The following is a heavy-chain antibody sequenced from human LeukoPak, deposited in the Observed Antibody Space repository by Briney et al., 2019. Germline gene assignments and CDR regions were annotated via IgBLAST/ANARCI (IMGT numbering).Heavy chain of an antibody. D-gene: IGHD3-3*01. J-gene: IGHJ3*02. Sequence: SETLSLTCTVSGGSISSSSYYWGWIRQPPGKGLEWIGSIYYSGSTYYNPSLKSRVTISVDTSKNQFSLKLSSVTAADTAVYYCARPVSFRTITIFGAQPPDAFDIWGQGTMVTVSS. CDR3: ARPVSFRTITIFGAQPPDAFDI. CDR2: IYYSGST. V-gene: IGHV4-39*01. CDR1: GGSISSSSYY.